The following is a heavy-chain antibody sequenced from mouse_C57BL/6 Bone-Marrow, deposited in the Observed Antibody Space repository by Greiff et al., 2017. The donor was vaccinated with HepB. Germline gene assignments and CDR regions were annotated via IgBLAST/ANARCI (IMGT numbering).Heavy chain of an antibody. CDR1: GYTFTSYW. V-gene: IGHV1-52*01. J-gene: IGHJ2*01. Sequence: QVQLQQPGAELVRPGSSVKLSCKASGYTFTSYWMHWVKQRPIQGLEWIGNIDPSDSETHYNQKFKDKATLTVDKSSSTAYMQLSSLTSEDSAVYYCARHGGNYPFDYWGQGTTLTVSS. CDR3: ARHGGNYPFDY. CDR2: IDPSDSET. D-gene: IGHD2-1*01.